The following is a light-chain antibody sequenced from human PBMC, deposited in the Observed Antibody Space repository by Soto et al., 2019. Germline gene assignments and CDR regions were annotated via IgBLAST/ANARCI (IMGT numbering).Light chain of an antibody. Sequence: QSVLTQARSVSGSPGQSVTISCTGTSGDVGGYNFVSWYQQHPGNAPKLMIFDVSQRPSGVHDRFSGSKSGNTASLTISGLQAEDEADYYCCSYGGSYTGVFGGGTQVNVL. V-gene: IGLV2-11*01. CDR1: SGDVGGYNF. CDR3: CSYGGSYTGV. CDR2: DVS. J-gene: IGLJ3*02.